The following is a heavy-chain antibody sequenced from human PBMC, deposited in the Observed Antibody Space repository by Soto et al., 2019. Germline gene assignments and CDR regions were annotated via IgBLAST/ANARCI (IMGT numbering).Heavy chain of an antibody. Sequence: EVQLLESGGGLVQPGGSLRLSCGASGFSFSSYAMSWVRQAPGKGLEWVSGISSSGGSTYYADSVKGRFTISRDNAKNTLYMQMNSLRAEDMAVYSCAKQLMVRGVVLLFDYWGQGTLVTVSS. CDR2: ISSSGGST. D-gene: IGHD3-10*01. J-gene: IGHJ4*02. CDR3: AKQLMVRGVVLLFDY. V-gene: IGHV3-23*01. CDR1: GFSFSSYA.